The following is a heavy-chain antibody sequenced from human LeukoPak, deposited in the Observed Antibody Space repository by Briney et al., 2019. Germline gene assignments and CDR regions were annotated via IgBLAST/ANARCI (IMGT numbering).Heavy chain of an antibody. J-gene: IGHJ3*02. CDR2: ISYSGST. CDR1: GGSISPYY. CDR3: AKEGAESFPDAFDI. D-gene: IGHD3-10*01. V-gene: IGHV4-59*01. Sequence: SETLSLTCTVSGGSISPYYWSWLRQPPGKGLEWIGYISYSGSTKNNPSLKSRVTISVDTSKNQFSLKLTSVTAADTAWYYCAKEGAESFPDAFDIWGQGTMITVSS.